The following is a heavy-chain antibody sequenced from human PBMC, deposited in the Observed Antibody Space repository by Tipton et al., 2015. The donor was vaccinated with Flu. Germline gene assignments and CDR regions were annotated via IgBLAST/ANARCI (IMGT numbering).Heavy chain of an antibody. D-gene: IGHD2-15*01. CDR2: IYFTGST. Sequence: TLSLTCTVSGGPISSHYWSWIRQPPGKGLEWIGYIYFTGSTNYNPSLKSRVTISVDMSKNQFSLRLTSVAAADTAVYYSARGGGSPSYWGQGTLVTVSS. J-gene: IGHJ4*02. CDR3: ARGGGSPSY. V-gene: IGHV4-59*11. CDR1: GGPISSHY.